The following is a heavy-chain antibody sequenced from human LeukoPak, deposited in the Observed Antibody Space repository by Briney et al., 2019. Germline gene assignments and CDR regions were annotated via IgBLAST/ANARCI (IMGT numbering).Heavy chain of an antibody. CDR3: ARVAPHYCSGGSCYSGWFDP. J-gene: IGHJ5*02. Sequence: ASVKVSCKASGYTFIGYYMHWVRQAPGQGLEWMGWINPNSGGTNYAQKFQGRVTMTRDTSISTAYMELSRLRSDGTAVYYCARVAPHYCSGGSCYSGWFDPWGQGTLVTVSS. CDR2: INPNSGGT. D-gene: IGHD2-15*01. V-gene: IGHV1-2*02. CDR1: GYTFIGYY.